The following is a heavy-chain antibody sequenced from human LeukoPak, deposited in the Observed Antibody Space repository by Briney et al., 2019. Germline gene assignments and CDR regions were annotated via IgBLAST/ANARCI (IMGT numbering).Heavy chain of an antibody. CDR2: VNPNSGGT. CDR1: GYTFTGYY. V-gene: IGHV1-2*02. Sequence: ASVKVSCKASGYTFTGYYMHWVRQAPGQGLEWMGWVNPNSGGTNYAQKFQGRVTMTRDTSISTAYMELSRLRSDDTAVYYCARLDYDFWSGYYTDWFDPWGQGTLVTVSS. CDR3: ARLDYDFWSGYYTDWFDP. D-gene: IGHD3-3*01. J-gene: IGHJ5*02.